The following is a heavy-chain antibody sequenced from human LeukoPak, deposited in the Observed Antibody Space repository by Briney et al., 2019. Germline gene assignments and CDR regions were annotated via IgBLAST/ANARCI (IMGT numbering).Heavy chain of an antibody. Sequence: PSETLSLTCTVSGASITTYFWSWIRQPPGKGLEWIAYIHYTEHSNYNPSLKSRVTLSVDTSKNQFSLKLSSVTAADTAVYYCARHDRNGGKRGTFDYWGQGTLVTVSS. J-gene: IGHJ4*02. V-gene: IGHV4-59*08. CDR1: GASITTYF. CDR3: ARHDRNGGKRGTFDY. CDR2: IHYTEHS. D-gene: IGHD4-23*01.